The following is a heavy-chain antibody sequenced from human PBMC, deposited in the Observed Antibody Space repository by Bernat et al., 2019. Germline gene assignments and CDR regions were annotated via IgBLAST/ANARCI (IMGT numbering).Heavy chain of an antibody. J-gene: IGHJ2*01. CDR2: IYYSGST. V-gene: IGHV4-39*01. D-gene: IGHD2-15*01. CDR3: VSTPMLYWYFDL. CDR1: GGSISSSSYY. Sequence: QLQLQESGPGLVKPSETLSLTCTVSGGSISSSSYYWGWIRQPPGKGLEWIGSIYYSGSTYYNPSLKSRVTISVDTSKNQFSLKLSSVTAADTAVYYCVSTPMLYWYFDLWGRGTLVTVSS.